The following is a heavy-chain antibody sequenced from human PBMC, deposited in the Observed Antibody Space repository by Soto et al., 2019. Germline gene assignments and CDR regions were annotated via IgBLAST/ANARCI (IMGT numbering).Heavy chain of an antibody. V-gene: IGHV3-23*01. CDR1: GFTFSSYA. Sequence: GGSLRLSCAASGFTFSSYAMSWVRQAPGKGLEWVTAISGSGGSTYYADSVKGRFTISRDNSKNTLYLQMNSLRAEDTVVYYCAKEGGSSWYNWFDLWGQGTLVTVSS. CDR3: AKEGGSSWYNWFDL. D-gene: IGHD6-13*01. J-gene: IGHJ5*02. CDR2: ISGSGGST.